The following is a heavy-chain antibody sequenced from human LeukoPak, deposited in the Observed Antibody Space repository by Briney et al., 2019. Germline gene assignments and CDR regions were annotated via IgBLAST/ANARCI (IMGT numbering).Heavy chain of an antibody. CDR3: VREQARGGSFDY. CDR1: GFTFSSHS. CDR2: ITTSNYI. V-gene: IGHV3-21*01. D-gene: IGHD2-15*01. J-gene: IGHJ4*02. Sequence: PGGSLRLSCAVSGFTFSSHSVNRVRQAPGKGLEWVLSITTSNYIYYAESVKGRFTISRDNAKNSLYLQMNSLRAEDAAVYYCVREQARGGSFDYWGQGTLVTVSS.